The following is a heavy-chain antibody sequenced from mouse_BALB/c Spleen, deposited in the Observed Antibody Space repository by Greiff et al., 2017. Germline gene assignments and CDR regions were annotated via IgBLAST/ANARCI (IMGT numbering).Heavy chain of an antibody. CDR2: ISSGSSTI. CDR3: ARGGSREAWFAD. Sequence: EVKLVESGGGLVQPGGSRKLSCAASGFTFSSFGMHWVRQAPEKGLEWVAYISSGSSTIYYADTVKGRFTISRDNPKNTLFLQMTSLRSEDTAMYYCARGGSREAWFADWGQGTLVTVSA. D-gene: IGHD1-1*01. CDR1: GFTFSSFG. V-gene: IGHV5-17*02. J-gene: IGHJ3*01.